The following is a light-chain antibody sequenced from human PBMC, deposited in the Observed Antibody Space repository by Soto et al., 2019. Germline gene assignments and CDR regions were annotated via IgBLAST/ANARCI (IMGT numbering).Light chain of an antibody. CDR3: QQDGDSPWT. CDR2: GVS. V-gene: IGKV3-20*01. Sequence: EIVWTQSPGTLSLSPGERASLSCRASQSVSSSYLAWYQQKPGQAPRLLIYGVSSRATGIPDRFSGSGSGTDFTLTISRLEPEDFAVYYCQQDGDSPWTFGQGTKVEIK. J-gene: IGKJ1*01. CDR1: QSVSSSY.